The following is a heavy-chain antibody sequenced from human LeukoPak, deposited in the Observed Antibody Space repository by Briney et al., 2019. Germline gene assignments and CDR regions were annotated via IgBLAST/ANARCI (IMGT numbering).Heavy chain of an antibody. CDR2: FYYSGST. J-gene: IGHJ4*02. CDR3: ARGPRVTIFGVVIGGYYFDY. Sequence: PSETLSLTCTVSGGSITSSSYYWGWIRQPPGTGLQWIGSFYYSGSTYYNPSLKSRVTISVDTSKNQFSLKLSSVTAADTAVYYCARGPRVTIFGVVIGGYYFDYWGQGTLVTVSS. CDR1: GGSITSSSYY. V-gene: IGHV4-39*07. D-gene: IGHD3-3*01.